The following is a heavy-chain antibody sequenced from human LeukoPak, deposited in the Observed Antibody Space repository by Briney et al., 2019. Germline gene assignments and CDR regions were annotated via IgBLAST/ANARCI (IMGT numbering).Heavy chain of an antibody. CDR2: ISSSGSTI. CDR3: VRMAGGYDY. J-gene: IGHJ4*02. Sequence: GGSLRLSCAASGFTFSSYSMNWVRQAPGKGLEWVSHISSSGSTIYYADSVKGRFTISRDNAKNSLYLQMNSLRAEDTAVYYCVRMAGGYDYWGQGTLVTVSS. D-gene: IGHD3-10*01. V-gene: IGHV3-48*04. CDR1: GFTFSSYS.